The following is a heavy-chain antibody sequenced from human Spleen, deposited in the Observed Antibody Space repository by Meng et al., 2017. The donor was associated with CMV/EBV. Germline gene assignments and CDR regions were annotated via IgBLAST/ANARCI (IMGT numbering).Heavy chain of an antibody. V-gene: IGHV3-74*01. CDR1: GFTFSNYW. Sequence: GESLKISCAASGFTFSNYWMHWVRQAPGKGLVWISRINNDGSDTDYADSVKGRFTMSRDNAKNTLYLQMNSLRAEDTAVYYCAKDSRRYHYFYGMDVWGQGTTVTVSS. CDR2: INNDGSDT. J-gene: IGHJ6*02. D-gene: IGHD5-24*01. CDR3: AKDSRRYHYFYGMDV.